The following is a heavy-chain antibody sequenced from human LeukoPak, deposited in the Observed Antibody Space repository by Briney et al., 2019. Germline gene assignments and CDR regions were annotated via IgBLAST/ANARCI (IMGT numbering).Heavy chain of an antibody. Sequence: GGSLRLSCAASGFTFSSYEMNWVRQAPGKGLEWVSYISSSGDTIYYADSVEGRFTISRDNAKNSLYLQMTSLRAEDTATYYCARDASFDPGSYADYWGQGTLVTVSS. J-gene: IGHJ4*02. CDR3: ARDASFDPGSYADY. V-gene: IGHV3-48*03. D-gene: IGHD3-16*01. CDR1: GFTFSSYE. CDR2: ISSSGDTI.